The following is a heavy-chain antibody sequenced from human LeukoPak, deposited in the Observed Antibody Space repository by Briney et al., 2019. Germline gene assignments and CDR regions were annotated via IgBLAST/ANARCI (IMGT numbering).Heavy chain of an antibody. CDR2: IRSNADNYAT. D-gene: IGHD3-10*01. Sequence: GGSLRLSCAASGFTFSGSAMHWVRQASGKGLEWVGRIRSNADNYATVYAASVKGRFTISRDDSKNTVYLQMNSLETEGTAVYYCSRHKSGGITMIRGVRDYYYMDVWGKGTTVTVSS. J-gene: IGHJ6*03. V-gene: IGHV3-73*01. CDR1: GFTFSGSA. CDR3: SRHKSGGITMIRGVRDYYYMDV.